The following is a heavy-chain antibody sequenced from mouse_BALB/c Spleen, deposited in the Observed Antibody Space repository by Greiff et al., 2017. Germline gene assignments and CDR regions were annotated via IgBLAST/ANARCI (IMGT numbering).Heavy chain of an antibody. CDR3: ARSQVFAY. J-gene: IGHJ3*01. Sequence: QVQLKESGPELVKPGASVRISCKASGYTFTSYYIHWVKQRPGQGLEWIGWIYPGNVNTKYNEKFKGKATLTADKSSSTAYMQLSSLTSEDSAVYFCARSQVFAYWGQGTLVTVSA. CDR1: GYTFTSYY. V-gene: IGHV1S56*01. CDR2: IYPGNVNT.